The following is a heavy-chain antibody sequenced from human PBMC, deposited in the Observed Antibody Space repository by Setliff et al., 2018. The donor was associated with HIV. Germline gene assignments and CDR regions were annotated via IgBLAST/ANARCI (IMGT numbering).Heavy chain of an antibody. CDR1: GGSISSSSYY. D-gene: IGHD3-10*01. V-gene: IGHV4-39*01. CDR3: AGHGDYSGSGSPAL. Sequence: SETLSLTCTVSGGSISSSSYYWGWIRQPPGKGLEWIGSIYYSGSTYYNPSLKSRVTISVDTSKNQFSLKLSSVTAADTAVYYCAGHGDYSGSGSPALWGQGTLVTVSS. J-gene: IGHJ4*02. CDR2: IYYSGST.